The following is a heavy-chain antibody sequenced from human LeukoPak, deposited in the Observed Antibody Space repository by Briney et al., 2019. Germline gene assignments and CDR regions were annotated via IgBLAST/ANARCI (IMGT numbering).Heavy chain of an antibody. CDR2: INPNSGGT. CDR3: ARDKRVVVVAATAHPMDV. D-gene: IGHD2-15*01. CDR1: GYTFTGYY. Sequence: ASVKVSCKASGYTFTGYYMHWVRQAPGQGLEWMGWINPNSGGTNYAQKFQGRVTMTRDTSISTAYMELSRLRSDDTAVYYCARDKRVVVVAATAHPMDVWGKGTTVTISS. J-gene: IGHJ6*03. V-gene: IGHV1-2*02.